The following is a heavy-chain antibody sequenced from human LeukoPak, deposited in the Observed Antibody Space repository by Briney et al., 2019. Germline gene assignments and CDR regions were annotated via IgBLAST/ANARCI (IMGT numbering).Heavy chain of an antibody. J-gene: IGHJ6*02. CDR1: GFRFDDYA. Sequence: PGGSLRLSCAASGFRFDDYAMHWVRQAPGKGLEWVSGITRNSRDIGYADSVKGRFTISRDNAKKSLFLQMNSLRPEDTALYYCTKRSGGRSIAASTDYYYDMDVWGQGTTVTVSS. CDR2: ITRNSRDI. D-gene: IGHD6-13*01. V-gene: IGHV3-9*01. CDR3: TKRSGGRSIAASTDYYYDMDV.